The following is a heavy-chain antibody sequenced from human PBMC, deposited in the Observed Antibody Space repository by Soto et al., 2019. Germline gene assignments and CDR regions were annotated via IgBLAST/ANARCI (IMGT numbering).Heavy chain of an antibody. Sequence: PGEPLKTSFKGSGYSLTSYLISRVCQIPGKVLERMGRIYPSGSYTNYSPSFQGHVTISDDQSISTAYLQWSSLKASDTAMCYCARHPPTDYGDYLVVRYYYYGIDVWGQGTTVTVSS. CDR1: GYSLTSYL. CDR3: ARHPPTDYGDYLVVRYYYYGIDV. CDR2: IYPSGSYT. D-gene: IGHD4-17*01. V-gene: IGHV5-10-1*01. J-gene: IGHJ6*02.